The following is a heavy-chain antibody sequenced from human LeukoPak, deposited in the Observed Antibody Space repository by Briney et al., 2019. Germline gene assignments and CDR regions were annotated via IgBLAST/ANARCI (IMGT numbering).Heavy chain of an antibody. J-gene: IGHJ4*02. CDR2: IMPMFGKA. CDR1: GGTFSSYD. CDR3: ARYYDSSGYPDY. Sequence: SVKVSCKASGGTFSSYDISWVRQAPGQGLEWMGGIMPMFGKANYAQKFQGRVTTTADKATSTAYMELSSLRSEDTAVYYCARYYDSSGYPDYWGQGTLVTVSS. V-gene: IGHV1-69*06. D-gene: IGHD3-22*01.